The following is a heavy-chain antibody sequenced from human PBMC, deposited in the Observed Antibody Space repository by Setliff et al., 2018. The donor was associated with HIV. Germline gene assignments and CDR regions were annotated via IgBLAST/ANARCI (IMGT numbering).Heavy chain of an antibody. J-gene: IGHJ4*02. CDR1: GYTFTNFY. Sequence: ASVKVSCKASGYTFTNFYMHWVRQAPGQGLEWMGIINPGGGNTRYAQRFQGRVTITADESTSTAYMELSSLRSEDTAVYYCAAGYCGGDCYSRQSYFDYWGQGTLVTVSS. V-gene: IGHV1-46*01. CDR2: INPGGGNT. D-gene: IGHD2-21*02. CDR3: AAGYCGGDCYSRQSYFDY.